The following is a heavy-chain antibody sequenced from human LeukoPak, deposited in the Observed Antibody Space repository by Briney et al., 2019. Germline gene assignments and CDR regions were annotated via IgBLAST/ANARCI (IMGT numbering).Heavy chain of an antibody. CDR3: AKDRGYYGSGSYVPY. D-gene: IGHD3-10*01. Sequence: GGSLRLSCAASGFTFSSYGMHWVRQAPGKGLEWVAVISYDGSNKYYADSVKGRFTISRDNSKNTLYLQMSSLRAEDTAVYYCAKDRGYYGSGSYVPYWGQGTLVTVSS. J-gene: IGHJ4*02. CDR2: ISYDGSNK. V-gene: IGHV3-30*18. CDR1: GFTFSSYG.